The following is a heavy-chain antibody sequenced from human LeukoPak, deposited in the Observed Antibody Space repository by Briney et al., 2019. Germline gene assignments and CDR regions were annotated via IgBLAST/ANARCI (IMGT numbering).Heavy chain of an antibody. Sequence: GGSLRLSCAGSGFTFSNYWVHWVRQAPGKGLVWVSRINEDGSRTDYADFLKGRFTISRDNAKNSLYLQMNSLRAEDTAVYYCARDVGYDSSGSYPYYFDYWGLGTLVTVSS. CDR1: GFTFSNYW. CDR3: ARDVGYDSSGSYPYYFDY. V-gene: IGHV3-74*01. D-gene: IGHD3-22*01. CDR2: INEDGSRT. J-gene: IGHJ4*02.